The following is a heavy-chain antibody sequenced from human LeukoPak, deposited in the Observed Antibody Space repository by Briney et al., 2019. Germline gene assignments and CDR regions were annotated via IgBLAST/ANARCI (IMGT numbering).Heavy chain of an antibody. D-gene: IGHD3-3*01. J-gene: IGHJ4*02. V-gene: IGHV3-15*01. CDR1: GFTFSSYW. CDR2: IKSKTDGGTT. CDR3: TTVDFWSVIDY. Sequence: PGGSLRLSCAASGFTFSSYWMSWVRQAPGKGLEWVGRIKSKTDGGTTDYAAPVKGRFTISRDDSKNTLYLQMNSLKTEDTAVYYCTTVDFWSVIDYWGQGTLVTVSS.